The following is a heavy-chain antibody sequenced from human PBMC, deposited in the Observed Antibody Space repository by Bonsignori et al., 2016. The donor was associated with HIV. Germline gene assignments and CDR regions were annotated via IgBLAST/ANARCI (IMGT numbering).Heavy chain of an antibody. V-gene: IGHV4-34*01. Sequence: GSLRLSCAVYGDTYSGYYWNWIRQPPGKGLEWIGEINHSGTIKYNPSLQSRVAISVDTSKRQFSLKLTSVTAADTGIYYCASDFQDWGKGTTVTVSS. D-gene: IGHD3-3*01. CDR2: INHSGTI. CDR1: GDTYSGYY. J-gene: IGHJ6*04. CDR3: ASDFQD.